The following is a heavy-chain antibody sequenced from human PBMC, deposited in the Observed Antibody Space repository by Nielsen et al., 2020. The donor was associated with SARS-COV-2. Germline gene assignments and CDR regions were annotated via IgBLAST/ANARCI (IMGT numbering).Heavy chain of an antibody. J-gene: IGHJ6*03. CDR2: VSHSGSI. D-gene: IGHD2-2*01. Sequence: SETPSLTCAVSGGSVSSNDWWTWARQSPGKGLEWIGEVSHSGSINYNPSPKSRVTLSMDKSKRQFSLRLTSVSAADTAVYFCARGDLVVVPSPILGLGPFFYYFYLDVWGKGTTVTVSS. CDR1: GGSVSSNDW. CDR3: ARGDLVVVPSPILGLGPFFYYFYLDV. V-gene: IGHV4-4*02.